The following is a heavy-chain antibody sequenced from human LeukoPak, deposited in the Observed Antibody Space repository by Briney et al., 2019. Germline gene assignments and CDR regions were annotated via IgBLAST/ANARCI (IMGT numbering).Heavy chain of an antibody. CDR1: GFTFSFYW. CDR3: AREERPPIFNYDSSGWDYNYYVMDV. D-gene: IGHD3-9*01. J-gene: IGHJ6*02. CDR2: IKQDGSET. Sequence: PGGSLRLSCAASGFTFSFYWMSWVRQAPGKGLEWVANIKQDGSETYYVDSVKGRFTISRDNAQNSMYLQMNSLRAEDTAVYYCAREERPPIFNYDSSGWDYNYYVMDVWGQGTTVTVSS. V-gene: IGHV3-7*05.